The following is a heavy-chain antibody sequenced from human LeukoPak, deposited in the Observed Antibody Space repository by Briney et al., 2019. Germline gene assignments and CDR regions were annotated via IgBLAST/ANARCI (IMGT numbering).Heavy chain of an antibody. CDR1: GGSISNYY. Sequence: SETLSLTCTVSGGSISNYYWSWVRQPPGKGLEWIGYIYYSGSTTYNPSLKSRVTISVDASKNQFSLRLSSLTAADTAVYYCARGALDTKTRFDYWGQGTLVTVSS. D-gene: IGHD5-18*01. CDR3: ARGALDTKTRFDY. J-gene: IGHJ4*02. CDR2: IYYSGST. V-gene: IGHV4-59*01.